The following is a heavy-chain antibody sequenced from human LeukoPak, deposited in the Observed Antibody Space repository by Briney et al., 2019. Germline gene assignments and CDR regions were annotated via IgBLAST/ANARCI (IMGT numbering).Heavy chain of an antibody. D-gene: IGHD1-26*01. Sequence: PVGSLRLSCAASGFTFSSYSKNWVRQAPGKGLEWFSYISSSSSTIYYADSVKGRFTISRDNAKNSLYLQMNSLRSEDTAVYYCASPYSGSYSDFDYWGQGTLVTVSS. V-gene: IGHV3-48*01. J-gene: IGHJ4*02. CDR3: ASPYSGSYSDFDY. CDR1: GFTFSSYS. CDR2: ISSSSSTI.